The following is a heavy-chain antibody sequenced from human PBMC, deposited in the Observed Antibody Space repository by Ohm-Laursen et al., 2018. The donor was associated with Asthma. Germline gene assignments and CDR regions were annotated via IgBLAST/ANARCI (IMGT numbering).Heavy chain of an antibody. CDR1: GGSISSGNNY. CDR2: IYYTGST. V-gene: IGHV4-31*03. Sequence: SQTLSLTCTVSGGSISSGNNYWNWVRQRPGKGLEWIGHIYYTGSTYYNPPLKSRLSNSLDTSMKHFSLKLSSVTAADTAVYYCARDCGGDCRDAFDIWGQGTLVTVSS. J-gene: IGHJ3*02. CDR3: ARDCGGDCRDAFDI. D-gene: IGHD2-21*01.